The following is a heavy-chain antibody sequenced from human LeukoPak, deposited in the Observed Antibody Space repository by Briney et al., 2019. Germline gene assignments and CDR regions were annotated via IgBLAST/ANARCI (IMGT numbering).Heavy chain of an antibody. J-gene: IGHJ4*02. Sequence: ASVKVSCKVSGYTLTELSMHWVRQAPGKGLEWMGGFDPEDGETIYAQKFQGRVTMTEDTSTDTAYMELSGLRSEDTAVYYCATAPPMATITDYFDYWGQGTLVTVSS. CDR1: GYTLTELS. CDR2: FDPEDGET. D-gene: IGHD5-24*01. CDR3: ATAPPMATITDYFDY. V-gene: IGHV1-24*01.